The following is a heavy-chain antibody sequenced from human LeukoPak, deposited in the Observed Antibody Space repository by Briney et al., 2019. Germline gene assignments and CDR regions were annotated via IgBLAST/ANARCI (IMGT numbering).Heavy chain of an antibody. V-gene: IGHV1-8*03. Sequence: ASVKVTCKASGYTFTSYDINWVRQATGQGLEWMGWMNPNSGNTGYAQKFQGRVTITRNTSISTAYMELSSLRSEDTAVYYCATDTDCSGGSCYSGWGQGTLVTVSS. D-gene: IGHD2-15*01. CDR3: ATDTDCSGGSCYSG. CDR2: MNPNSGNT. CDR1: GYTFTSYD. J-gene: IGHJ4*02.